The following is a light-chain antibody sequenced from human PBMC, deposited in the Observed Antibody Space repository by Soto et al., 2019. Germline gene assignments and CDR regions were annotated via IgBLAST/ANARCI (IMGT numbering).Light chain of an antibody. V-gene: IGLV2-8*01. CDR1: SSDVGGYNY. J-gene: IGLJ1*01. CDR2: EVS. CDR3: SSFAGRNNAV. Sequence: QSALTQPPSASGSPGQSVTISCTGTSSDVGGYNYVSWYQQHPGKAPKLMIYEVSKRPSGVPDRFSGSKSGNTASLTVSGLHAEDEADYYCSSFAGRNNAVVATGTKLTV.